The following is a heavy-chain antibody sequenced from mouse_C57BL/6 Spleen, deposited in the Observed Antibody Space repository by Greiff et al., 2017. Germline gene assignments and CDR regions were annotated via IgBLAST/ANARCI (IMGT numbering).Heavy chain of an antibody. Sequence: DVMLVESGGGLVKPGGSLKLSCAASGFTFSSYTMSWVRQTPEKRLEWVATISGGGGNTYYPDSVKGRFTISRDNAKNTLYLQMSSLRSEDTALYYCARLDSGTLTWGQGTTLTVSS. J-gene: IGHJ2*01. CDR3: ARLDSGTLT. V-gene: IGHV5-9*01. D-gene: IGHD1-1*01. CDR1: GFTFSSYT. CDR2: ISGGGGNT.